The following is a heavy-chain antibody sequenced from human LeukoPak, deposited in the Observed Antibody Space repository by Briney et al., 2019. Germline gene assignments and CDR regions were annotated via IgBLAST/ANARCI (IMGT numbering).Heavy chain of an antibody. CDR1: GFTFSSYE. V-gene: IGHV3-48*03. J-gene: IGHJ4*02. D-gene: IGHD7-27*01. CDR3: AREAGEPIFDY. Sequence: SWGSLRLSCAASGFTFSSYEMNWVRQVPGKGLEWVSYISGSSSTIYYADSVKGRFTISRDNAKNSLYLQMNSLRAEDTAVYYCAREAGEPIFDYWGQGTLVTVSS. CDR2: ISGSSSTI.